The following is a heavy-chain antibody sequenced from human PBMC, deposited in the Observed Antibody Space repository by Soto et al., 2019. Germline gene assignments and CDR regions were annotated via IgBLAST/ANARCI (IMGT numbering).Heavy chain of an antibody. Sequence: GWSLRLSSSASGFTLSDYGMQWVRQAPGKGLEWVAVISYDSTNKYYGDSVKGRFTISRDNSKNTLYLQMNSLRAEDTAVYYCARDSEGEYDDSSDPEDFEIWGQGTTVTGS. V-gene: IGHV3-30*03. CDR2: ISYDSTNK. CDR1: GFTLSDYG. CDR3: ARDSEGEYDDSSDPEDFEI. J-gene: IGHJ3*02. D-gene: IGHD3-22*01.